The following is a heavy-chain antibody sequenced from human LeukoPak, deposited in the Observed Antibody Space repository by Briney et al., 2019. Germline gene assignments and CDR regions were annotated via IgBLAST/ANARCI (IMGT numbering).Heavy chain of an antibody. V-gene: IGHV4-38-2*02. CDR2: IYHSGST. D-gene: IGHD4-23*01. J-gene: IGHJ4*02. CDR3: ARLAHYGGNDY. CDR1: GYSISSGYY. Sequence: SETLSLTCTVSGYSISSGYYWGWIRQPPGKGLEWIGSIYHSGSTYYNPSLKSRVTLSVDTSKNQFSLKLSSVTAADTAVYYCARLAHYGGNDYWGQGTLVTVSS.